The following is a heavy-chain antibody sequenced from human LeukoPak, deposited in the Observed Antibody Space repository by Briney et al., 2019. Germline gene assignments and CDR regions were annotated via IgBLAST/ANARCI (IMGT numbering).Heavy chain of an antibody. D-gene: IGHD4-17*01. CDR2: IYYSGST. CDR1: GGSISSSSYY. CDR3: ARGRGTTVTTRAFDI. J-gene: IGHJ3*02. V-gene: IGHV4-39*01. Sequence: KTSETLSLTCTVSGGSISSSSYYWGWIRQPPGKGLEWIGSIYYSGSTYYNPSLKSRVTISVDTSKNQFSLKLSSVTAADTAVYYCARGRGTTVTTRAFDIWGQGTMVTVSS.